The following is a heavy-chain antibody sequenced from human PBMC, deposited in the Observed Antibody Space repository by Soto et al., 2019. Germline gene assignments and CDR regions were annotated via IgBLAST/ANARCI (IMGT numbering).Heavy chain of an antibody. J-gene: IGHJ5*02. Sequence: QSLTCPVSNCSSIGCGCDWRLKHQHPGKVLEWIGYIYYSGSTYYNPSLMSRVTISVDTSKNQFSLKLSSVTAADTAVYYCARGKFSESSYGQTARGESWFVPWVQGNLVTGFS. CDR3: ARGKFSESSYGQTARGESWFVP. CDR1: NCSSIGCGCD. CDR2: IYYSGST. V-gene: IGHV4-31*03. D-gene: IGHD6-6*01.